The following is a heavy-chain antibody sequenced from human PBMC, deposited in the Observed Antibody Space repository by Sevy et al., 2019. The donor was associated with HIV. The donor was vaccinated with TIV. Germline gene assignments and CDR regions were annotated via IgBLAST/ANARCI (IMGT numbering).Heavy chain of an antibody. J-gene: IGHJ4*02. CDR1: GFNVNKYG. CDR3: VRAGAFGTYDS. V-gene: IGHV3-7*01. D-gene: IGHD3-10*01. CDR2: IKGDGSEQ. Sequence: GGSLRLSCAASGFNVNKYGMRWVRQAPGKGLEFVASIKGDGSEQYYMDSVKGRFTISRDNAENSVYLQMNSLRAEDTAVYHCVRAGAFGTYDSWGQGTLVTVSS.